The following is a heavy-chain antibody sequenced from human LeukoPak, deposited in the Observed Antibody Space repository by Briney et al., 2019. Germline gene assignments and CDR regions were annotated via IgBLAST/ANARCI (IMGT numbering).Heavy chain of an antibody. D-gene: IGHD3-22*01. J-gene: IGHJ1*01. V-gene: IGHV3-11*04. CDR3: ARAPSEIGGYYPEYFRH. Sequence: GGSLRLSCAASGFTFSDYYMSWIRQAPGEGLEWVSYISSSGSTIYYADSVKGRFTISRDNAKNTVSLQMNSLRAEDTGVYYCARAPSEIGGYYPEYFRHWGQGTLVTVSS. CDR1: GFTFSDYY. CDR2: ISSSGSTI.